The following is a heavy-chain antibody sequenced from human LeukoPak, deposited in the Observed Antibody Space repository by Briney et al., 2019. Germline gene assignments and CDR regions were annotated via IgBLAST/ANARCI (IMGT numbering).Heavy chain of an antibody. Sequence: PGGSLRLSCAASGFTFSNYWMHWVRQAPGKGLVWVSRIDCDWSSTSYADSVKGRFTISKDNAKNKLYLQMNSLRAEDTAVYYCARGKYGLDVWGRGTTVPVSS. CDR3: ARGKYGLDV. CDR2: IDCDWSST. J-gene: IGHJ6*02. V-gene: IGHV3-74*01. CDR1: GFTFSNYW.